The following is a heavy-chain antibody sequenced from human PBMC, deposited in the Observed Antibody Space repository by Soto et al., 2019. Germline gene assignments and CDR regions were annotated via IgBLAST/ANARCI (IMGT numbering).Heavy chain of an antibody. V-gene: IGHV1-3*01. Sequence: QVQLVQSGAEVKKPGASVKVSCTASGYTFTSYAMHWVRQAPGQRLEWMGWINAGNGNTKYSQKFQGRVTITRDTSASTAYMELSSLRSEDTAVYYCAREISSGWLFDPWGQGTLVTVSS. CDR1: GYTFTSYA. J-gene: IGHJ5*02. CDR2: INAGNGNT. D-gene: IGHD6-19*01. CDR3: AREISSGWLFDP.